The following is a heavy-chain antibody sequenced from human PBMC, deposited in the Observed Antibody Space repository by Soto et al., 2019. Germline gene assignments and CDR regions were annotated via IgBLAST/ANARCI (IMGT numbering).Heavy chain of an antibody. J-gene: IGHJ4*02. CDR3: ARWSYLDY. D-gene: IGHD3-3*01. V-gene: IGHV3-23*01. CDR2: ISSSGHSA. Sequence: EVQLLESGGDLVQPGGSLRLACAGSGFTFNNYAMSWVRQAPGKGLEWVSGISSSGHSAYYADSVKGRFTISRDNSKNTLSLQMNSLRVEDTAMYYCARWSYLDYWGQGTRVTVSS. CDR1: GFTFNNYA.